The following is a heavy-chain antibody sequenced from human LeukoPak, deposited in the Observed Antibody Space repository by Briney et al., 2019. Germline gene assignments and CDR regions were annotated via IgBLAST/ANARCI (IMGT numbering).Heavy chain of an antibody. V-gene: IGHV4-39*07. Sequence: SETLSLTCTVSGGSISSSSYYWGWIRQPPGKGLEWIGSIYYSGSTYYNPSLKSRVTISVDTSKNQFSLKLSSVTAADTAVYYCARSCTNGICYLMYYFDYWGQGTLVTVSS. CDR2: IYYSGST. J-gene: IGHJ4*02. CDR3: ARSCTNGICYLMYYFDY. CDR1: GGSISSSSYY. D-gene: IGHD2-8*01.